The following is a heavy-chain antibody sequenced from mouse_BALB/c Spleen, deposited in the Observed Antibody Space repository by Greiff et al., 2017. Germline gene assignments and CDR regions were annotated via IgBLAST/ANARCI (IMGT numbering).Heavy chain of an antibody. Sequence: EVNLVESGGGLVQPGGSLKLSCAASGFTFSSYTMSWVRQTPEKRLEWVAYISNGGGSTYYPDTVKGRFTISGDNAKNTLYLQMSSLKSEDTAMYYCARPYGTGFAYWGQGTLVTVSA. D-gene: IGHD1-1*02. V-gene: IGHV5-12-2*01. CDR3: ARPYGTGFAY. CDR2: ISNGGGST. J-gene: IGHJ3*01. CDR1: GFTFSSYT.